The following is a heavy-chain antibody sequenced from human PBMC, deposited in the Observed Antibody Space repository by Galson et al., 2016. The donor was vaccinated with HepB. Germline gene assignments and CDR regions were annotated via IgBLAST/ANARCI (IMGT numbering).Heavy chain of an antibody. CDR1: GGSVSSHNW. CDR2: IYTGGSK. D-gene: IGHD6-13*01. V-gene: IGHV3-53*01. Sequence: ETLSLTCAVSGGSVSSHNWWSWVRQPPGKGLEWVSVIYTGGSKYYADSVKGRFTISRDNSKNMLYLQMNSLRAEDTAVYYCARAIAAAGNFDYWGQGTLVTVSS. J-gene: IGHJ4*02. CDR3: ARAIAAAGNFDY.